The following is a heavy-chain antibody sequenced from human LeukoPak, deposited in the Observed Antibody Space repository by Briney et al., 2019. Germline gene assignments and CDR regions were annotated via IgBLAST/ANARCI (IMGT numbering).Heavy chain of an antibody. V-gene: IGHV3-48*01. D-gene: IGHD6-19*01. CDR3: ARGPYSSGWYPFDY. CDR2: ISSSSSTI. J-gene: IGHJ4*02. CDR1: GFTFSSYE. Sequence: PGGSLRLSCAASGFTFSSYEMNWVRQAPGKGLEWVSYISSSSSTIYYADSVKGRFTISRDNAKNSLYLQMNSLRAEDTAVYYCARGPYSSGWYPFDYWGQGTLVTVSS.